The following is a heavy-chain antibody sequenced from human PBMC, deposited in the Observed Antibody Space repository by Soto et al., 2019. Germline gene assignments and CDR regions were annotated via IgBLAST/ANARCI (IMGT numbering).Heavy chain of an antibody. Sequence: ASVKVSCKASGYTFTGYYMHWVRQATGQGLEWMGWMNPSSGNTGYAQKFQGRVTMTRNTSISTAYMELSSLRSEDTAVYYCVVLLWFEDAFDIWGQGTMVTVSS. J-gene: IGHJ3*02. V-gene: IGHV1-8*02. CDR1: GYTFTGYY. D-gene: IGHD3-10*01. CDR3: VVLLWFEDAFDI. CDR2: MNPSSGNT.